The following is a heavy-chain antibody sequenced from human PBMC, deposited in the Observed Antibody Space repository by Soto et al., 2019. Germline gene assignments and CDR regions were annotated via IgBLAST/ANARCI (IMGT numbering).Heavy chain of an antibody. J-gene: IGHJ5*02. Sequence: ASVKVSCKASGYTFTGYYMHWVRQAPGQGLEWMGWINPNSGGTNYAQKFQGRVTMTRDTSISTAYMELSRLRSDDTAVYYCARDLSSSSMKLYNWFDPWGQGTPVTVSS. V-gene: IGHV1-2*02. CDR2: INPNSGGT. D-gene: IGHD6-6*01. CDR3: ARDLSSSSMKLYNWFDP. CDR1: GYTFTGYY.